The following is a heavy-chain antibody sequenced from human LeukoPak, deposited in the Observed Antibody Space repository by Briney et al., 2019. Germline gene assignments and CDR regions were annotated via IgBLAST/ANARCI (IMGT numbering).Heavy chain of an antibody. CDR2: ISPDGTNI. V-gene: IGHV3-30-3*01. Sequence: GGPLRLSCAASGFTFRSYSMHWVRQAPVRGLESVAVISPDGTNISYAGSVKGRFTISRDNSENTLYLQMNSLRAEDTALYYCSRDGEHGYNDIDFWGQGTLVTVSS. CDR3: SRDGEHGYNDIDF. J-gene: IGHJ4*02. CDR1: GFTFRSYS. D-gene: IGHD5-24*01.